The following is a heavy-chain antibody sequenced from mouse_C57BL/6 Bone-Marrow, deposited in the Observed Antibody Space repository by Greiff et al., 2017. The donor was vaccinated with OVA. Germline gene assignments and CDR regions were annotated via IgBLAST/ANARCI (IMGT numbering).Heavy chain of an antibody. V-gene: IGHV1-82*01. CDR3: ARGRLARDY. Sequence: VQLQESGPELVKPGASVKISCKASCYAFSSSWMNWVKQRPGKGLEWIGRSYPGDGDTNYNGKFKGKATLTADKSSSTAYMQLSSLTSEDSAVYFCARGRLARDYWGQGTSVTVSS. CDR2: SYPGDGDT. J-gene: IGHJ4*01. CDR1: CYAFSSSW.